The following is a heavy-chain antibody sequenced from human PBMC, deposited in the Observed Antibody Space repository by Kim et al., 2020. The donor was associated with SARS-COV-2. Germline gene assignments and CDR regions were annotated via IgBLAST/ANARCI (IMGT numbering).Heavy chain of an antibody. CDR1: GYTFTSYA. D-gene: IGHD4-17*01. V-gene: IGHV1-3*01. J-gene: IGHJ4*02. Sequence: ASVKVSCKASGYTFTSYAMHWVRQVPGQRLEWMGWINAGNGNTKYSHKFQGRVTITRDTSASTAYMELSSLRSEDTAVYYCARIFYDYGDPGFGYWGEGTLVTVSS. CDR2: INAGNGNT. CDR3: ARIFYDYGDPGFGY.